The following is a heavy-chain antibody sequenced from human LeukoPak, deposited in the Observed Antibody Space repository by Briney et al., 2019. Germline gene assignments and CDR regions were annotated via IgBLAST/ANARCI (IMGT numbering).Heavy chain of an antibody. V-gene: IGHV6-1*01. Sequence: SQTLSLTCAISGDSVSSNSAAWNWIRQSPSRGLEWLGRTYFRSKWYNDYAVSVKSRITINPDTSKNQFSLQLNSVTPEDTAVYYCARDPGYCSSTSQLEPCYYYYYYMDVWGKGTTVTVSS. CDR1: GDSVSSNSAA. CDR2: TYFRSKWYN. D-gene: IGHD2-2*01. CDR3: ARDPGYCSSTSQLEPCYYYYYYMDV. J-gene: IGHJ6*03.